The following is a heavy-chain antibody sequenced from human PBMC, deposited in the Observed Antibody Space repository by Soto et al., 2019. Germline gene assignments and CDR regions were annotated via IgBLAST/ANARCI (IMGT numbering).Heavy chain of an antibody. CDR2: MSHSGGN. J-gene: IGHJ3*02. CDR1: GGFVSSGNYY. CDR3: ARVERGTATTVVDAFDI. D-gene: IGHD1-1*01. V-gene: IGHV4-34*01. Sequence: QEQLQQWGAGLLKPSETLSLTCAVYGGFVSSGNYYWSWIRQPPGKGLEWIGEMSHSGGNHFNPSLKGRVTISGDTSKNQFSLKMSSVTAADTALYYCARVERGTATTVVDAFDIWGPGTMVTVSS.